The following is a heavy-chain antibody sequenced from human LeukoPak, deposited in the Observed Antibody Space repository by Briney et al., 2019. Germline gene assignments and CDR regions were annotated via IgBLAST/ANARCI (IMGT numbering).Heavy chain of an antibody. V-gene: IGHV3-21*01. CDR2: ISSSSRYI. Sequence: PGGSLGLSCAPSGFTFSNYGMSWVRQAPGKGLEWVSSISSSSRYIFYADSVKGRFTISRDDAKNSLYLQMNSLRAEDTAVYYCGRDNCGADCYGSVDYWGQGTLVTVSS. CDR1: GFTFSNYG. J-gene: IGHJ4*02. D-gene: IGHD2-21*02. CDR3: GRDNCGADCYGSVDY.